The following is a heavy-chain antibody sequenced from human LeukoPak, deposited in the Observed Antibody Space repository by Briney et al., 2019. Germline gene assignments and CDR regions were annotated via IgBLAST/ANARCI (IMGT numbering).Heavy chain of an antibody. J-gene: IGHJ4*02. CDR2: IIPIFGTA. D-gene: IGHD3-3*01. CDR3: ARGPRFLEWRFDY. V-gene: IGHV1-69*13. Sequence: GASVKVSCKASGGTFSSYAISWVRQAPGQGLEWMGGIIPIFGTANYAQKFQGRVTITADESTSTAYMELSSLRSEDTAVYYCARGPRFLEWRFDYWGQGTLVTVSS. CDR1: GGTFSSYA.